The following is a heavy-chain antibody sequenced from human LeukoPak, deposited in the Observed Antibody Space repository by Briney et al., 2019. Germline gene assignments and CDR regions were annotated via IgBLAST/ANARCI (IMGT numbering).Heavy chain of an antibody. J-gene: IGHJ1*01. CDR1: GGSIGSGDYY. Sequence: SQTLSLTCTVSGGSIGSGDYYWSWIRQPPGKGLEWIGYIYYSGSTYYNPSLKSRVTISVDTSKNQFSLKLSSVTAADTAVYYCARGGLYDSSGYYPEYFQHWGQGTLVTVSS. CDR2: IYYSGST. D-gene: IGHD3-22*01. V-gene: IGHV4-30-4*01. CDR3: ARGGLYDSSGYYPEYFQH.